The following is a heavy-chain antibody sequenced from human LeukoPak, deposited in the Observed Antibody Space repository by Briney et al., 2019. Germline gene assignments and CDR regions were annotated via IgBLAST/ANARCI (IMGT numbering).Heavy chain of an antibody. Sequence: GGSHRLSCAVSGFSFSDARMSWVRQTPGKGLEWVGRIESKTDGGTTDYAALVKGRFTISRDDSTNTLYLQMNSLKSEDKAVYYWTPYGSGPKFDYSGPGVPVTVSS. CDR3: TPYGSGPKFDY. D-gene: IGHD3-10*01. V-gene: IGHV3-15*04. CDR1: GFSFSDAR. CDR2: IESKTDGGTT. J-gene: IGHJ4*01.